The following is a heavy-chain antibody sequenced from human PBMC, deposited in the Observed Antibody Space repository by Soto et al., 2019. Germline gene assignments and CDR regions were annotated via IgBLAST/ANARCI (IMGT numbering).Heavy chain of an antibody. CDR2: IGSDGSST. D-gene: IGHD3-9*01. CDR3: AREYYGVLTGYYNDY. CDR1: GFSFRSYW. J-gene: IGHJ4*02. V-gene: IGHV3-74*01. Sequence: EVQLVESGGGLVQSGGSLGLSCAASGFSFRSYWMHWVRQAPGKGLVWVARIGSDGSSTTYADSANGRFTISRDNAANTLYLQMSSLRAEDTAVYYCAREYYGVLTGYYNDYWGQGTLVTVSS.